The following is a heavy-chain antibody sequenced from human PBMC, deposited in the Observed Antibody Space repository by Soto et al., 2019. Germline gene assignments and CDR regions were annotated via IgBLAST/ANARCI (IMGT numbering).Heavy chain of an antibody. Sequence: EVQLVESGGGLVKPGGSLRLSCAASGFTFSNAWMNWVRQAPGKGLEWVGRIKSKTDGGTSDYAAPVKDRFTISRDDSKNTLYLQMNSLKSEDTALYYWSTGDTSGWNRYFGYWGQGTPVTVSS. CDR3: STGDTSGWNRYFGY. J-gene: IGHJ4*02. CDR1: GFTFSNAW. D-gene: IGHD6-19*01. CDR2: IKSKTDGGTS. V-gene: IGHV3-15*07.